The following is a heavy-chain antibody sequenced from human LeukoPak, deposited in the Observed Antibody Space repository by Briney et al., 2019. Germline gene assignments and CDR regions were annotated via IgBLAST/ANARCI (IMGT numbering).Heavy chain of an antibody. D-gene: IGHD5-24*01. J-gene: IGHJ4*02. CDR1: GYTFTGYY. CDR2: MNPNSGNT. Sequence: ASVKVSCKASGYTFTGYYMHWVRQAPGQGLEWMGWMNPNSGNTGYVQKFQGRVTMTRNTSISTAYMELSSLRSEDTAVYYCASLGGYNYFYWGQGTLVTVSS. CDR3: ASLGGYNYFY. V-gene: IGHV1-8*02.